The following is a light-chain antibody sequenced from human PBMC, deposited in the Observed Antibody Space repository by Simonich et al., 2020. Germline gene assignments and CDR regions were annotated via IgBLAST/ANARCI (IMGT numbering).Light chain of an antibody. CDR2: EDN. CDR3: QSYDSSNRV. J-gene: IGLJ2*01. CDR1: SGSIASNH. Sequence: NFMLTQPHSVSESPGKTVTISCTRSSGSIASNHVQWYQQRPGSSPTTVVYEDNQRPSGVPGRFSGSIDSSSNSASLTISGLKTEDEADYYCQSYDSSNRVFGGGTKLTVL. V-gene: IGLV6-57*01.